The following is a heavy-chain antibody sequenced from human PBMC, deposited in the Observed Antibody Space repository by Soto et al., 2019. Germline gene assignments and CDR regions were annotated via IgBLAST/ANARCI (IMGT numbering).Heavy chain of an antibody. V-gene: IGHV3-48*02. CDR3: ASLDDYYYDSPDY. CDR1: GFTFRSYS. J-gene: IGHJ4*02. Sequence: GGSLRLSCAASGFTFRSYSMNLVRQAPGKGLEWVSYISSSSSTIYYADSVKGRFTISRDNAKNSLYLQMNSLGDEDTAVYYCASLDDYYYDSPDYWGQGTLVTVSS. D-gene: IGHD3-22*01. CDR2: ISSSSSTI.